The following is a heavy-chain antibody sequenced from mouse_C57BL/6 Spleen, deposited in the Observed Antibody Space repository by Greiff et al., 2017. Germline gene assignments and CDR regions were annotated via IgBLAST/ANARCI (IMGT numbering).Heavy chain of an antibody. D-gene: IGHD1-1*01. Sequence: EVQLQQSGPELVKPGASVKISCKASGYTITDYYMNWVKQSHGQSLEWIGDINPNHGGTSYNQKFKGKATLTVDKSYSTAYMELRSLTSADSAVYYSASPPYGSSYLYWYFDVWGTGTTVTVSS. V-gene: IGHV1-26*01. CDR2: INPNHGGT. CDR3: ASPPYGSSYLYWYFDV. CDR1: GYTITDYY. J-gene: IGHJ1*03.